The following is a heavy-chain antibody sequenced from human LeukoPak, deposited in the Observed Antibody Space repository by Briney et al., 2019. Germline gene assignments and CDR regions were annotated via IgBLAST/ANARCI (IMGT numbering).Heavy chain of an antibody. CDR1: GFTFSSYW. CDR2: INPDGSST. CDR3: ARPETVSNWRDAFDI. D-gene: IGHD6-13*01. Sequence: GGSLRLSCATSGFTFSSYWMHWVRQAPGKGLVWVSRINPDGSSTSYADSVKGRFTISRDNAKNTLYLQMNSLRAGDTAVYYCARPETVSNWRDAFDIWGQGTMVTVSS. V-gene: IGHV3-74*01. J-gene: IGHJ3*02.